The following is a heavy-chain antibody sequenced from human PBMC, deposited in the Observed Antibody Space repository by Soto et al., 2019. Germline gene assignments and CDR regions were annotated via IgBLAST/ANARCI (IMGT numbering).Heavy chain of an antibody. Sequence: ASVKVSCKASGYTFTSYYMHWVRQAPGQGLEWMGIINPSGGSTSYAQKFQGRVTMTRDTSTSTVYMELSSLRSEDTAVYYCARDVGVVLYYYYYYGMDVWGQGTTVTVSS. V-gene: IGHV1-46*01. CDR1: GYTFTSYY. CDR2: INPSGGST. CDR3: ARDVGVVLYYYYYYGMDV. D-gene: IGHD1-26*01. J-gene: IGHJ6*02.